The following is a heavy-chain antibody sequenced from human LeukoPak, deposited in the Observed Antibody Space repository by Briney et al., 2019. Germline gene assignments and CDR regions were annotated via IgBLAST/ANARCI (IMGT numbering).Heavy chain of an antibody. Sequence: GGSLRLSCAASGSTFSSYWMHWVRQAPGKGLVWVSRINDDGSSTSYADSVKGRFTISRDNAKNTLYLQMSSLRGEDTAVYYCARARYSGTWTLHIWGRGTLVTVSS. CDR3: ARARYSGTWTLHI. CDR1: GSTFSSYW. CDR2: INDDGSST. J-gene: IGHJ2*01. D-gene: IGHD6-13*01. V-gene: IGHV3-74*01.